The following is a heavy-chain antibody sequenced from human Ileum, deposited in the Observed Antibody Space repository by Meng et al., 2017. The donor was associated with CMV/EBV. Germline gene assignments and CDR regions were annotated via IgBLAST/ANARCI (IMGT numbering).Heavy chain of an antibody. Sequence: ASVKVSCKASGYTFTGYYIHWVRQAPGQGLEWMGWIIPNNGGTNYAQKFQGRVTMTRDTSISTAYMELSSLRSDDTAVYYCARVIADEYGMDLWGQGTTVTVSS. V-gene: IGHV1-2*02. CDR2: IIPNNGGT. D-gene: IGHD6-13*01. CDR3: ARVIADEYGMDL. CDR1: GYTFTGYY. J-gene: IGHJ6*02.